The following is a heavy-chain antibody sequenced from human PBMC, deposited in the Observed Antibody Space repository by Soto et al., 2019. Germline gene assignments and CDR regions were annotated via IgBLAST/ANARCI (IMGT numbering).Heavy chain of an antibody. D-gene: IGHD2-15*01. CDR1: GFTFSSYW. CDR2: IKQEGSEK. Sequence: EVQLVESGGGLVQPGGSLRLSCAASGFTFSSYWMSWVRQAPGKGLEWVANIKQEGSEKYYVDSVKGRFTISRDNAKNSLYLQMNSLRAEDTAVYYCARGGHPREHSLGYCSGGSCYPFDYWGQGTLVTVSS. CDR3: ARGGHPREHSLGYCSGGSCYPFDY. V-gene: IGHV3-7*01. J-gene: IGHJ4*02.